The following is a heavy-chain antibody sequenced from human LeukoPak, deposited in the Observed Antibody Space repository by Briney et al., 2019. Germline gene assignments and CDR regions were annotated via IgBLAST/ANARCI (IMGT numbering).Heavy chain of an antibody. V-gene: IGHV3-7*03. CDR1: GFTFSSYW. Sequence: GGSLRLSCAASGFTFSSYWMSWVRQAPGKGLEWVANIKQDGSEKYYVDSVKGRFTISRDNGKNSLYLQMNSLRAEDTAVYYCARAPLAQIWFGELVDWGQGTLVTVSS. CDR3: ARAPLAQIWFGELVD. CDR2: IKQDGSEK. J-gene: IGHJ4*02. D-gene: IGHD3-10*01.